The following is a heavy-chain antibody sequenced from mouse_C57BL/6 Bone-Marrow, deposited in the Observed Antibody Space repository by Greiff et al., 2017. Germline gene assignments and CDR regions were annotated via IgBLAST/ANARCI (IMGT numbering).Heavy chain of an antibody. CDR3: AISTYGSRLFDY. D-gene: IGHD1-1*01. V-gene: IGHV1-64*01. CDR2: IHPNSGST. CDR1: GYTFTSYW. J-gene: IGHJ2*01. Sequence: QVQLQQPGAELVKPGASVKLSCKASGYTFTSYWMNWVKQRPGQGLEWIGMIHPNSGSTNYNEKFKSKATLTVDKSSSTAYMNLSSLTSEDSAVYYCAISTYGSRLFDYWGQGTTLTVSS.